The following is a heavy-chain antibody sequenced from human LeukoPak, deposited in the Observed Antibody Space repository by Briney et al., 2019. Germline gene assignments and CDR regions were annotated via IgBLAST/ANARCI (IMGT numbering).Heavy chain of an antibody. V-gene: IGHV1-46*01. CDR1: GYTFTSYY. D-gene: IGHD3-16*01. CDR3: ARDSGPRGGFNDY. Sequence: ASVKVSCKAFGYTFTSYYMHWVRQAPGQGLEWMGIINPSGGSTSYAQKFQGRVTMTRDMSTSTVYMELSSLRSEDTAVYYCARDSGPRGGFNDYWGQGTLVTASS. J-gene: IGHJ4*02. CDR2: INPSGGST.